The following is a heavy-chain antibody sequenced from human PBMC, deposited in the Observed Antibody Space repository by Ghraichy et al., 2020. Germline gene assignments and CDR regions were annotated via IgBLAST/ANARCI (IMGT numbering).Heavy chain of an antibody. J-gene: IGHJ5*02. Sequence: SETLSLTCAVYGGSFSGYYWSWIRQPPGKGLEWIGEINHSGSTNYNPSLKSRVTISVDTSKNQFSLKLSSVTAADTAVYYCARGRITIFGVVISGFDPWGQGTLVTVSS. D-gene: IGHD3-3*01. CDR3: ARGRITIFGVVISGFDP. V-gene: IGHV4-34*01. CDR2: INHSGST. CDR1: GGSFSGYY.